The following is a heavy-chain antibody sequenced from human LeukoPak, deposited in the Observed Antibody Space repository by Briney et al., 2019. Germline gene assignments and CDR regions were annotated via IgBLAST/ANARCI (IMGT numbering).Heavy chain of an antibody. D-gene: IGHD4-17*01. V-gene: IGHV4-4*07. CDR3: ARGYGPPVTTFWNQYYFDY. Sequence: PSETLSLTCTVAGGSISSYYWSWIRQPAGKGLEWIGRIYTSGSTNYNPPLKSRVTMSVDTSKNQFSLKLSSVTASDTAVYYCARGYGPPVTTFWNQYYFDYWGQGTLVTVSS. CDR2: IYTSGST. J-gene: IGHJ4*02. CDR1: GGSISSYY.